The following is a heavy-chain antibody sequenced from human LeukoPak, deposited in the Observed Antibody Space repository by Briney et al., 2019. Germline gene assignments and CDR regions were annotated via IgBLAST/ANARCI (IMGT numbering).Heavy chain of an antibody. CDR2: IYYSGST. D-gene: IGHD3-22*01. CDR1: GGSISSSSYY. J-gene: IGHJ4*02. V-gene: IGHV4-39*07. Sequence: SETLSLTCTVSGGSISSSSYYWGWIRQPPGKGLEWIGSIYYSGSTYYNPSLKSRVTISVDTSKNQFSLKLSSVTAADTAVYYCARDYYDSSGYHHYFDYWGQGTLVTVSS. CDR3: ARDYYDSSGYHHYFDY.